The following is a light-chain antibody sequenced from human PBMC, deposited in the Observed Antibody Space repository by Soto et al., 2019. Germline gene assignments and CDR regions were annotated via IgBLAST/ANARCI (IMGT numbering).Light chain of an antibody. V-gene: IGKV3-20*01. CDR1: QSVSSTY. CDR2: GAS. CDR3: QQYGSSGT. Sequence: VLTQSPGTLSLSPGERATLSCRASQSVSSTYLAWYQQKPGQAPRLLIYGASTRATGIPARFSGSGSGTEFTLTISRLEPEDFAVYYCQQYGSSGTFGQGTKVDI. J-gene: IGKJ1*01.